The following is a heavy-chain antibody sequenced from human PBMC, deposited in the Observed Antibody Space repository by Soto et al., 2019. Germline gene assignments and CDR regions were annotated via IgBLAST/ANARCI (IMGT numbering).Heavy chain of an antibody. J-gene: IGHJ4*02. Sequence: EVQLLESGGGLVQPGGSLRLSCAASGFTFSNFAMFWVRQAPGKGLEWVSSISRTGGAAHYADSVNGRFTISRDNSKKTVFLQMDCLRAEGTAVYYCANAYDSIWGSYRRELDYWGQGTLVTVSS. D-gene: IGHD3-16*02. V-gene: IGHV3-23*01. CDR1: GFTFSNFA. CDR3: ANAYDSIWGSYRRELDY. CDR2: ISRTGGAA.